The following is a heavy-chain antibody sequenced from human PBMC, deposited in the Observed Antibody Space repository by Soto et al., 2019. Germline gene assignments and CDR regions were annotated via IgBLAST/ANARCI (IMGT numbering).Heavy chain of an antibody. V-gene: IGHV1-69*13. Sequence: SVKVSCKASGGTFSSYAISWVRQAPGQGLEWMGGIIPIFGTANYAQKFQGRVTITADESTSTAYMELSSLRSEDTAVYYCAREAYCGGDCYSENDAFDIWGQGTMVTVSS. D-gene: IGHD2-21*02. CDR3: AREAYCGGDCYSENDAFDI. CDR2: IIPIFGTA. J-gene: IGHJ3*02. CDR1: GGTFSSYA.